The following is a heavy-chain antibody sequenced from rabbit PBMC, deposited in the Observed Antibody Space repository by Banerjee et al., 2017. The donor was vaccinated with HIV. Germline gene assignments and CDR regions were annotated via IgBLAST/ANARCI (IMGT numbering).Heavy chain of an antibody. D-gene: IGHD1-1*01. V-gene: IGHV1S45*01. CDR3: ARWASSSGNRNL. CDR1: GFSFNSIYW. CDR2: INTGSGSA. Sequence: LQESGGGLFQPGGSLTLTCTASGFSFNSIYWICWVRQAPGKGLEWIGCINTGSGSAYYASWAKGRFTVSKTSSTTVTLQMTSLTVADAATYFCARWASSSGNRNLWGPGTLVTVS. J-gene: IGHJ4*01.